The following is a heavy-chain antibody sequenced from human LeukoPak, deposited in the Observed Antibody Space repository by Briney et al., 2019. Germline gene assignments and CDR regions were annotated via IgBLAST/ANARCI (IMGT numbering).Heavy chain of an antibody. D-gene: IGHD5-12*01. J-gene: IGHJ4*02. CDR2: ISAYNGNT. V-gene: IGHV1-18*04. CDR1: GYTFTSYG. Sequence: ASVKVSCKASGYTFTSYGISWVRQAPGQGLEWVGWISAYNGNTNYAQRLQGRVTMTTDTSTSTAYMELRSLRSDDTAVYYCARERLESSMVALTPDFDYWGQGTLVTVSS. CDR3: ARERLESSMVALTPDFDY.